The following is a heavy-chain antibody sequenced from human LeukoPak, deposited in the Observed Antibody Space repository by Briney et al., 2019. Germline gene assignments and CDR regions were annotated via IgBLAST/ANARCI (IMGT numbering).Heavy chain of an antibody. CDR2: IRYDGSNK. Sequence: GGSLRLSCAASGFTFSSYGMHWVRQAPGKGLEWVAFIRYDGSNKYYADSVKGRFTISRDNSKNTLDLQMNSLRAEDTAVYYCAKVGPLATAYYFDYWGQGTLVTVSS. D-gene: IGHD5-12*01. J-gene: IGHJ4*02. CDR3: AKVGPLATAYYFDY. V-gene: IGHV3-30*02. CDR1: GFTFSSYG.